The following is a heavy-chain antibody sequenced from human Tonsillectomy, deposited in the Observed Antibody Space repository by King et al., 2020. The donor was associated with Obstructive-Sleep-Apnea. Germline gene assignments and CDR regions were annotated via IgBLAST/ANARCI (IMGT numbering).Heavy chain of an antibody. CDR2: INHSGSA. Sequence: VQLQQWGAGLLKPSETLSLACAVYRGSLSSYSFSWIRQPPGKGLEWIGEINHSGSANYNPSLQSRVTISLNTSKNQFSLKLSSLTAAYTSVSYCSRGTYHYGSGSSQGWFDPWGQGTLVTVSS. CDR1: RGSLSSYS. J-gene: IGHJ5*02. CDR3: SRGTYHYGSGSSQGWFDP. D-gene: IGHD3-10*01. V-gene: IGHV4-34*01.